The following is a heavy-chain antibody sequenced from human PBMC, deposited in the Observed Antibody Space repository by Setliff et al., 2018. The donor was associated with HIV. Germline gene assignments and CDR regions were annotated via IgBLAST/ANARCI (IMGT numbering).Heavy chain of an antibody. Sequence: SETLSLTCTVSGGSINSYYWSWIRQPPGKGLEWIGYIYATGSTNYNPSLKGRVTVSVDTAKNQFSPRLSSVTAADTAVYYCARHPPHDSTWPYYYYGMDVWGQGTTVTVSS. J-gene: IGHJ6*02. CDR3: ARHPPHDSTWPYYYYGMDV. CDR2: IYATGST. CDR1: GGSINSYY. D-gene: IGHD6-13*01. V-gene: IGHV4-4*09.